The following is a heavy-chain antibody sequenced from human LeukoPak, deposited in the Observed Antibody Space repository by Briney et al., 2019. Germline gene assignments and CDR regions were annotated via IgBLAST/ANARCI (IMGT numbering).Heavy chain of an antibody. CDR2: IYYSGST. CDR3: ARGSYSYGYPADY. J-gene: IGHJ4*02. Sequence: SETLSLTCTVSGGPISSGGYYWSWIRQHPGKGLEWIGYIYYSGSTYYNPSLKSRVTISVDTSKNQFSLKLSSVTAADTAVYYCARGSYSYGYPADYWGQGTLVTVSS. CDR1: GGPISSGGYY. V-gene: IGHV4-31*03. D-gene: IGHD5-18*01.